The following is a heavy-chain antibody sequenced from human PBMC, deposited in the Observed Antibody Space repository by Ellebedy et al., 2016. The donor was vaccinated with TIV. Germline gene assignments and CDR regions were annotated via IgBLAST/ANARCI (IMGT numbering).Heavy chain of an antibody. CDR2: IYHTGTT. CDR1: GGSISSHY. J-gene: IGHJ4*02. CDR3: VREGWGSFEY. V-gene: IGHV4-59*11. D-gene: IGHD3-16*01. Sequence: MPGGSLRLSCTVSGGSISSHYWSWIRQSPEKGLEWIGYIYHTGTTNYNPSLRGRVTISVDTSKSQFSLNLSSVTTADTAVYYCVREGWGSFEYWGQGTLVTVSS.